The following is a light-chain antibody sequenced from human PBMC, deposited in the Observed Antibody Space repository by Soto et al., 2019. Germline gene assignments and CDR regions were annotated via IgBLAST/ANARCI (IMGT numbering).Light chain of an antibody. CDR3: QQYKNWPPWT. J-gene: IGKJ1*01. CDR1: QNIGTN. Sequence: EIVMTQSPATLSVSPGERATLSCRASQNIGTNLAWFQQKPGQAPRLLIYAASIMATDFPARFSGSGSGTEFTLTISGLQSDDFAGYFCQQYKNWPPWTFGHGTKVEIK. CDR2: AAS. V-gene: IGKV3-15*01.